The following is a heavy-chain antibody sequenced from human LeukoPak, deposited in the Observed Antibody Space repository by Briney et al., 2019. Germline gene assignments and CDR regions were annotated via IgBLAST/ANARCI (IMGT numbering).Heavy chain of an antibody. J-gene: IGHJ5*02. V-gene: IGHV4-38-2*02. CDR1: GYSISSGYY. D-gene: IGHD6-13*01. CDR3: AREYRSSWYLNWFDP. CDR2: IYHSGST. Sequence: SETLSLTCTVSGYSISSGYYWGWIRQPPGKGLEWIGSIYHSGSTYYNPSLKSRVTMSVDTSKNQFSLKLSSVTAADTAVYYCAREYRSSWYLNWFDPWGQGTLVTVPS.